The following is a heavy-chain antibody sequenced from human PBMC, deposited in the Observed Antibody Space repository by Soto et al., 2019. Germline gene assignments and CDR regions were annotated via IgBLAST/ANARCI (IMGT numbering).Heavy chain of an antibody. Sequence: PSETLSLTCTVSGGSIRSTTYYWGWIRQYPGKGLEWIASIYYTGTTYYNPSLKGRVNISLDMSKNQFSLNLSSVTAADTAVYYCATHNWNLDPWGQGTLVTVSS. D-gene: IGHD1-7*01. V-gene: IGHV4-39*01. J-gene: IGHJ1*01. CDR2: IYYTGTT. CDR3: ATHNWNLDP. CDR1: GGSIRSTTYY.